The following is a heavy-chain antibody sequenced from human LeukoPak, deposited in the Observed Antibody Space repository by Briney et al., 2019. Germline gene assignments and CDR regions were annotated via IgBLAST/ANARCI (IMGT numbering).Heavy chain of an antibody. J-gene: IGHJ6*03. Sequence: ASVKVSCKASGYTFTGYYMHWVRQAPGQGLEWMGWINPNSGGTNYAQKFQGRVTMTRDTSISTAYMELSRLRSDDTAVYYCARRQRGKGYCYYMDVWGKGTTVTVSS. CDR1: GYTFTGYY. CDR3: ARRQRGKGYCYYMDV. V-gene: IGHV1-2*02. CDR2: INPNSGGT. D-gene: IGHD4-23*01.